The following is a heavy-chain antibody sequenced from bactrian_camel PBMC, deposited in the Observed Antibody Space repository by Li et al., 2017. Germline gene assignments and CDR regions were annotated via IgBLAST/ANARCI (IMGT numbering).Heavy chain of an antibody. Sequence: VQLVESGGGSVQSGGSLTLSCTASVGTIDDYDIHWYRQAKAAECELVSSISSDGTTAYPDSMKGRFTVTKDSAKNTLYLQMNSLKSEDTALYFCATVLGGTWPLGLNYWGLGTQVTVS. J-gene: IGHJ4*01. CDR2: ISSDGTT. D-gene: IGHD7*01. CDR3: ATVLGGTWPLGLNY. V-gene: IGHV3S63*01. CDR1: VGTIDDYD.